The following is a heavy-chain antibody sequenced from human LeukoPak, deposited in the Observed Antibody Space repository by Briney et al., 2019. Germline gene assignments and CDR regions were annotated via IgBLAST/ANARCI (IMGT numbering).Heavy chain of an antibody. Sequence: GGSLRLSCAASGFTVSSNYMSWVRQAPGKGLEWVSVIYSGGSTYYADSVKGRFTISRDNSKYTLYLQMNSLRAEDTAVYYCARDPFGYCSGGSCYSDYWGQGTLVTVSS. J-gene: IGHJ4*02. V-gene: IGHV3-66*01. CDR3: ARDPFGYCSGGSCYSDY. CDR2: IYSGGST. D-gene: IGHD2-15*01. CDR1: GFTVSSNY.